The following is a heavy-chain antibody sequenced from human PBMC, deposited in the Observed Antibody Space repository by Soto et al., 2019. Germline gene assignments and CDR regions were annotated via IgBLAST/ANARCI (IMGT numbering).Heavy chain of an antibody. D-gene: IGHD2-8*01. CDR2: TSADNGNT. J-gene: IGHJ4*02. V-gene: IGHV1-18*01. CDR3: ARDSTNRAKFDY. Sequence: QVQVVQSGGEVKKPGASVKVSCKTSGYTFTNYGISWVRQAPGRGLEWLGWTSADNGNTNYAQKFQGRVTMTTDTSTSTVYMELRSLRSDDTAVYYCARDSTNRAKFDYWGQGTLVTVSS. CDR1: GYTFTNYG.